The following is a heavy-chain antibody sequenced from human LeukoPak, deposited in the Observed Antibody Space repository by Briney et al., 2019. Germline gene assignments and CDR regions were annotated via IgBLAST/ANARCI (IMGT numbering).Heavy chain of an antibody. J-gene: IGHJ1*01. CDR1: GFTFSSYG. CDR2: ISYDGSNK. CDR3: AKARVTVPRSAEYFQH. Sequence: GRSLRLSCAASGFTFSSYGMHWVRQAPGKGLEWVAAISYDGSNKYYADSVKGRFTISRDNSKITGYLQMNSLRAEDTAVYYCAKARVTVPRSAEYFQHWGKGTLVTVSS. V-gene: IGHV3-30*18. D-gene: IGHD4-17*01.